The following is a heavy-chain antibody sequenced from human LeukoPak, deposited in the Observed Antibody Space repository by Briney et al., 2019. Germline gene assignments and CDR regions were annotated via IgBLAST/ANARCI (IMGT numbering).Heavy chain of an antibody. CDR3: AREISGSYYNPLGYMDV. Sequence: SWETLSLTCTVSGGSISLYYWNWIRQPAGKGLVWIGRTFTSGITNYHPSLNGRVTMSVDTSKSQFSLALSSVTAADTAVYYCAREISGSYYNPLGYMDVWGKGTTVTVSS. V-gene: IGHV4-4*07. D-gene: IGHD3-10*01. CDR2: TFTSGIT. CDR1: GGSISLYY. J-gene: IGHJ6*03.